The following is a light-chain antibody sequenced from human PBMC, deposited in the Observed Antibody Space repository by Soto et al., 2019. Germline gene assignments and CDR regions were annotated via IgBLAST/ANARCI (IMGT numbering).Light chain of an antibody. J-gene: IGKJ2*01. Sequence: EIVMTQSPATLSVSPGERATLSCRASQSVSNNYLAWYQQKPGQAPRLLIFGASIRATGIPDRFSGSGSGTDFTLTISRLEPEDFAVFYCHQYDGAPHTFGQGTKVDIK. CDR1: QSVSNNY. CDR2: GAS. CDR3: HQYDGAPHT. V-gene: IGKV3-20*01.